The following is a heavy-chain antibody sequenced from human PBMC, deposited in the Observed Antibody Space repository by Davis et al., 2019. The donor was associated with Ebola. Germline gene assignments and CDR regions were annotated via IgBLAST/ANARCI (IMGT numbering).Heavy chain of an antibody. CDR3: PRSLGDYVYYFDY. V-gene: IGHV3-23*01. J-gene: IGHJ4*02. Sequence: GESLKISCAASGFTFSSYAMSWVRQAPGKGLEWVSAISGSGGSTYYADSVKGRFTISRDNAKNSLYLQMNSLRDDDTAIYYCPRSLGDYVYYFDYWGQGTLVTVSS. CDR1: GFTFSSYA. D-gene: IGHD3-16*01. CDR2: ISGSGGST.